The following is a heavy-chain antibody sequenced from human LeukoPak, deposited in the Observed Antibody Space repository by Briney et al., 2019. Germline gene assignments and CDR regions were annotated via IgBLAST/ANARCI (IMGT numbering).Heavy chain of an antibody. J-gene: IGHJ4*02. Sequence: PGGSLRLSCGASGFTFSSYWMSWVRQAPGKGLEWVANIKQDGSEKYYVDSVKGRFTISRDNAKNSLYLQVNSLRAEDAAVYYCASLRFLEWSFDSWGQGTLVTVSP. CDR1: GFTFSSYW. CDR2: IKQDGSEK. CDR3: ASLRFLEWSFDS. D-gene: IGHD3-3*01. V-gene: IGHV3-7*01.